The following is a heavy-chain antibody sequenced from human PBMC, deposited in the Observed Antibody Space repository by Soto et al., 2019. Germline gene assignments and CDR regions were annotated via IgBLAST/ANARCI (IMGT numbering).Heavy chain of an antibody. V-gene: IGHV1-69*13. J-gene: IGHJ4*02. Sequence: ASVKVSCKASGGTFSSYAISWVRQAPGQGLEWMGGIIPIFGTANYAQKFQGRVTITADESTSTAYMELSSLRSEDTAVYYCATGRTFDPTELNFDYWGRGNLVTVS. CDR3: ATGRTFDPTELNFDY. CDR1: GGTFSSYA. CDR2: IIPIFGTA. D-gene: IGHD4-4*01.